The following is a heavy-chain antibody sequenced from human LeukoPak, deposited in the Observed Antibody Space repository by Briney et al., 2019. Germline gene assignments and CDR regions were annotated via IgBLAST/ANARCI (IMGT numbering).Heavy chain of an antibody. Sequence: SETLSLTCAVYGGSLSGYYWSWIRQPPGKGLEWIGEINHSGSTNYNPSLKSRVTISVDTSKNQFSLKLSSVTAADTAVYYCARQLYDYGTDYWGQGTLVTVSS. CDR3: ARQLYDYGTDY. J-gene: IGHJ4*02. V-gene: IGHV4-34*01. D-gene: IGHD4-17*01. CDR1: GGSLSGYY. CDR2: INHSGST.